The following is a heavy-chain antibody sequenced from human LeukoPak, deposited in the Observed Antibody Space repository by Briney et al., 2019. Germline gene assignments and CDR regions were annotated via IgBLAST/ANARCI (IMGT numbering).Heavy chain of an antibody. D-gene: IGHD3-22*01. CDR1: GFTFSSYA. CDR3: ATYDSSGHYYVFDY. J-gene: IGHJ4*02. V-gene: IGHV3-30*04. CDR2: ISYDGSNK. Sequence: GRSLRLSCAASGFTFSSYAMHWVRQAPGKGLEWVAVISYDGSNKYYADSVKGRFTISRDNSKNTLYLQMNSLRAEDTAVYYCATYDSSGHYYVFDYWGQGTLVTVSS.